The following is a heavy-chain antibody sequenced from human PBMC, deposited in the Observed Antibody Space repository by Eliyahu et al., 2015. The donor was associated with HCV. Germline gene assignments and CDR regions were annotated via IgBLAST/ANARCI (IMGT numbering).Heavy chain of an antibody. CDR3: ARGCSGGSCYTRTSYFDY. V-gene: IGHV1-69*06. CDR1: GGTFSSYA. D-gene: IGHD2-15*01. CDR2: IIPXFGTA. J-gene: IGHJ4*02. Sequence: EVNNPVSSVIVSCKASGGTFSSYAISXVRQAPGQXLXWMGGIIPXFGTANYAQKXQGRVTITADKSTSTAYMELSSLRSEDTAVYYCARGCSGGSCYTRTSYFDYWGQGTLVTVSS.